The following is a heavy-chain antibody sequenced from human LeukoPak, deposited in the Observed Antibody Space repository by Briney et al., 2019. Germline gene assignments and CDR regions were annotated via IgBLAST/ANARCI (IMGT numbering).Heavy chain of an antibody. CDR3: ARDLGSIAAAGSFDY. CDR1: GYTFTSYG. CDR2: ISAYNGNT. D-gene: IGHD6-25*01. Sequence: ASVKVSCKASGYTFTSYGISWVRQAPGQGLEWMGWISAYNGNTNYAQKLQGRVTMTTDTSTSTAYMELRSLRSDDTAVYYCARDLGSIAAAGSFDYWGQGILVTVSS. V-gene: IGHV1-18*01. J-gene: IGHJ4*02.